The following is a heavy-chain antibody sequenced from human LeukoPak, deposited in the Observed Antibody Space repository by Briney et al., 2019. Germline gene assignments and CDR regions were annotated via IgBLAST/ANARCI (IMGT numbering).Heavy chain of an antibody. J-gene: IGHJ4*02. CDR2: IYYSGNT. CDR1: GGSISSYY. CDR3: ARVFSVAGTFDY. V-gene: IGHV4-59*12. Sequence: SETLSLTCTVSGGSISSYYWSWIRQPPGKGLEWIGYIYYSGNTYYNPSLKSRVTMSVDTSKNQFSLNLSSVTAADTAVYYCARVFSVAGTFDYWGQGTLVTVSS. D-gene: IGHD6-19*01.